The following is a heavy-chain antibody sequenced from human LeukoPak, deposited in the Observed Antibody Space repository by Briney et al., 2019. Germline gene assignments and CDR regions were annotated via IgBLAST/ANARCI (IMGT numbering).Heavy chain of an antibody. D-gene: IGHD1-26*01. CDR3: AKDSLRERIVGSTTRGFNDY. Sequence: PGGSLRLSCAASGFTFSSYAMSWVRQAPGKGLEWVSAISGSGGSTYYADSVKGRFTISRDNSKNTLYLQMNSLRAEDTAVYYCAKDSLRERIVGSTTRGFNDYWGQGTLVTVSS. J-gene: IGHJ4*02. V-gene: IGHV3-23*01. CDR2: ISGSGGST. CDR1: GFTFSSYA.